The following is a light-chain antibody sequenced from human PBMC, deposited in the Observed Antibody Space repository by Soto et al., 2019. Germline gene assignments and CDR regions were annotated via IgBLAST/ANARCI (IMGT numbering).Light chain of an antibody. Sequence: ETVLTQSPGTLSLSPGERATLSCRASQSVKNDYLAWYQQRPGLAPRLLIFGASGRATGIPDRFSGSGSGTDVTLTISRLEPEDFAIYYCQQYGTAPLTFGGGTKVEIK. CDR3: QQYGTAPLT. CDR1: QSVKNDY. V-gene: IGKV3-20*01. CDR2: GAS. J-gene: IGKJ4*01.